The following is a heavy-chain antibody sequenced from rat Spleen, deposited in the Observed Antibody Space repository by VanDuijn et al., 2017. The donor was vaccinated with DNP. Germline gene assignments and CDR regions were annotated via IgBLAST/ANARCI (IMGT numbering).Heavy chain of an antibody. CDR3: TSDRHSTGIRGWFAY. CDR1: GYSITNNY. V-gene: IGHV3-1*01. J-gene: IGHJ3*01. D-gene: IGHD1-7*01. Sequence: EVQLQGSGPGLVKPSQSLSLNCSVTGYSITNNYWGWIRKFPGNKMEWMGFISYSGTTSYHPSLKSRISITRDTSKNQFFLQLNSVTTEDTAAYYCTSDRHSTGIRGWFAYWGQGTLVTVSS. CDR2: ISYSGTT.